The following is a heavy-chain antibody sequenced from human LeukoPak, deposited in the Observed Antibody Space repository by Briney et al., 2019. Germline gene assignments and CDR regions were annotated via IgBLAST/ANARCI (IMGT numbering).Heavy chain of an antibody. Sequence: GGSLRLSCAASGFTVSSNYMSWVRQAPGKGLEWVSVIYSGGSTYYADSVKGRFTISRDNSKNTLYLQMDSLRAEDTAVYYCARGRIGHYFDYWGQGTLVTVSS. J-gene: IGHJ4*02. CDR1: GFTVSSNY. CDR3: ARGRIGHYFDY. V-gene: IGHV3-53*01. CDR2: IYSGGST. D-gene: IGHD2-15*01.